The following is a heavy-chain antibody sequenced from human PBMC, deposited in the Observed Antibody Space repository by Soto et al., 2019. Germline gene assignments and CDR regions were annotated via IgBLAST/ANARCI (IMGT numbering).Heavy chain of an antibody. V-gene: IGHV4-39*02. CDR2: IYYSGST. J-gene: IGHJ6*02. D-gene: IGHD3-10*01. CDR3: AGEVHYYGSGSPPLYYYYGMDV. Sequence: SETLSLTCTVSGGSISSSSYYWGWIRQPPGKGLEWIGSIYYSGSTYYNPSLKSRVTISVDTSKNQFSLKLSSVTAADTAVYYCAGEVHYYGSGSPPLYYYYGMDVWGQGTTVT. CDR1: GGSISSSSYY.